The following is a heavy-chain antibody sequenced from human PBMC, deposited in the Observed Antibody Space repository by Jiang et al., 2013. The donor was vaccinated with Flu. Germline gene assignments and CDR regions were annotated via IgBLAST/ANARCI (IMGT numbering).Heavy chain of an antibody. CDR3: AKVGSIAVTADFDN. V-gene: IGHV3-23*01. CDR1: GFTFSSFA. J-gene: IGHJ4*02. D-gene: IGHD6-19*01. Sequence: VQLLESGGGLVQPGVSLRLSCAASGFTFSSFAMTWVRQAPGKGLEWVSGISASGGVTYYADSVKGRFTISRDNFKNTLYLQMDSLRAEDTAVYHCAKVGSIAVTADFDNWGQGTLVTVSS. CDR2: ISASGGVT.